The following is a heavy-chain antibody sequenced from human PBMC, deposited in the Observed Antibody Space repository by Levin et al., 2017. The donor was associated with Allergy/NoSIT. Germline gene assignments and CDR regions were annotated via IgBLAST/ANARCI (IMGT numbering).Heavy chain of an antibody. D-gene: IGHD2-15*01. Sequence: GESLKISCAASGFTFSSDFMSWVRQAPGKGLEWVSGISGSGDATYYADSVRGRFTISRDNSKNMLSLQMNSLRAEDAALYYCAKGSYCSAGTCYSRLGYWGQGTLVTVSA. J-gene: IGHJ4*02. CDR1: GFTFSSDF. CDR2: ISGSGDAT. CDR3: AKGSYCSAGTCYSRLGY. V-gene: IGHV3-23*01.